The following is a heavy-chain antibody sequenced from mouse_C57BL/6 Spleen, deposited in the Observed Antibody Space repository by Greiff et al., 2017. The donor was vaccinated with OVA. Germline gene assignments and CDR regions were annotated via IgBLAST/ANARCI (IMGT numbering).Heavy chain of an antibody. J-gene: IGHJ1*03. D-gene: IGHD2-3*01. V-gene: IGHV10-1*01. CDR3: VRIYDGYYWYFDV. Sequence: EVKVVESGGGLVQPQGSLKLSCAASGFSFNTYAMNWVRQAPGKGLEWVARIRSKSNNYATYYADSMKDRFTISRDDSESMLYLQMNNLKTEDTAMYYCVRIYDGYYWYFDVWGTGTTVTVSS. CDR2: IRSKSNNYAT. CDR1: GFSFNTYA.